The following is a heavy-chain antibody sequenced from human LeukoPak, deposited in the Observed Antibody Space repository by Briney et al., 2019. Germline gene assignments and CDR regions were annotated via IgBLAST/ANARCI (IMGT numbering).Heavy chain of an antibody. Sequence: GGSLRLSCAASGFTFSDYYMSWIRQAPGGGLEWVSYISSSGSTIYYADSVKGRFTISRDNAKNSLYLQMNSLRAKDTAVYYCARDKGNYYYYYMDVWGKGTTVTVSS. CDR2: ISSSGSTI. V-gene: IGHV3-11*01. CDR1: GFTFSDYY. J-gene: IGHJ6*03. CDR3: ARDKGNYYYYYMDV.